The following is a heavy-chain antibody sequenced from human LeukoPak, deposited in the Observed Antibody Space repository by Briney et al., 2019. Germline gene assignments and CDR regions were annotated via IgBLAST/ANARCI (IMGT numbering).Heavy chain of an antibody. V-gene: IGHV4-39*01. J-gene: IGHJ1*01. CDR3: ASSYDSSGYQRFQH. Sequence: SETLSLTCTVSGGSISSSSYYWGWIRQPPGKGLEWIGSVYYRGSTYYNPSLKSRVTISVDTSKNQFSLKLSSVTAAGTAVYYCASSYDSSGYQRFQHWGQGTLVTVSS. CDR1: GGSISSSSYY. D-gene: IGHD3-22*01. CDR2: VYYRGST.